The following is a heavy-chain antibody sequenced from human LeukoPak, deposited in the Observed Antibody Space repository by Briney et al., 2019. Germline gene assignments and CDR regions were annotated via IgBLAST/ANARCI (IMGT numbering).Heavy chain of an antibody. D-gene: IGHD3-10*01. Sequence: ASVKVSCKASGYTFISYYMHWVRQAPGQRVEWMGIINPSGGSTSYTQKFQGRVTMTRDTSTSTVYMELSSLRSADTAVYYCARDSVYGSGSYSNWCQGTLVTVSS. CDR2: INPSGGST. V-gene: IGHV1-46*01. CDR1: GYTFISYY. CDR3: ARDSVYGSGSYSN. J-gene: IGHJ4*02.